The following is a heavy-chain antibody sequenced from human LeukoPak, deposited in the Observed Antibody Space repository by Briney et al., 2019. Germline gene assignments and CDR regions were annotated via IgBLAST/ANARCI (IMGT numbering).Heavy chain of an antibody. D-gene: IGHD6-13*01. CDR1: GFTFSSYS. J-gene: IGHJ3*02. V-gene: IGHV3-48*01. Sequence: GGSLRLSCAASGFTFSSYSMNWVRQAPGKGLEWVSYISSSSSTIYYADSVKGRFTISRENAKNSLYLQMNSLRAGDTAVYYCARGVVAAGTGAFDIWGQGTMVTVSS. CDR2: ISSSSSTI. CDR3: ARGVVAAGTGAFDI.